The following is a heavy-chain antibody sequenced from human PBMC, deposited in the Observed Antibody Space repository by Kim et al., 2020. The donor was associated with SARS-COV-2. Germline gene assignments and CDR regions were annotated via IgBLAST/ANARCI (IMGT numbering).Heavy chain of an antibody. CDR2: IYYSGRT. CDR1: GVSVISVSYY. V-gene: IGHV4-61*01. Sequence: SETLSLTCNVSGVSVISVSYYGSWIRQPPVKGLEWIGYIYYSGRTKYNSSLKRRVTISVDTSKNQFSLNLSSVTAADTSVYYCARGIGADGMDVNWFDA. CDR3: ARGIGADGMDVNWFDA. D-gene: IGHD6-13*01. J-gene: IGHJ5*01.